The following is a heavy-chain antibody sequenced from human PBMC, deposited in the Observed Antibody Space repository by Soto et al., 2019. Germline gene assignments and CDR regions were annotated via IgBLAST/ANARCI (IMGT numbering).Heavy chain of an antibody. V-gene: IGHV3-30*18. CDR1: RLFFRNNG. CDR3: AKHVVVGATTGLGDYYYYYCMDV. CDR2: ISYVVRDI. Sequence: PGGTMVLSCAGSRLFFRNNGMHWVCQAAGKGLEWVAFISYVVRDIFYVDSVKGRFTISRDNPKSTLFLHMNSPKAEDTAVYYFAKHVVVGATTGLGDYYYYYCMDVWGQGATVTVSS. J-gene: IGHJ6*02. D-gene: IGHD1-26*01.